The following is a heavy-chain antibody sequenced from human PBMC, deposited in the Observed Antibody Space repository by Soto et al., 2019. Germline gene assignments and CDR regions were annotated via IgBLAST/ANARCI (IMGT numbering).Heavy chain of an antibody. V-gene: IGHV3-23*01. CDR2: IGGGDT. D-gene: IGHD2-21*01. Sequence: GGSLRLSCAASGFTFNTYAMSWVRQAPGKGLEWVAGIGGGDTHYADSVMGRFIISRDDPKSMVSLQMNSLRVEDTAVYYCAKDRQNFNSVWDTLDVWGQGTLVTVSS. CDR1: GFTFNTYA. CDR3: AKDRQNFNSVWDTLDV. J-gene: IGHJ3*01.